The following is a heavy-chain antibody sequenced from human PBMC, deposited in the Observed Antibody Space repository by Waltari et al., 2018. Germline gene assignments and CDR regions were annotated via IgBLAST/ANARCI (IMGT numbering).Heavy chain of an antibody. CDR2: SNPSGGST. D-gene: IGHD6-13*01. J-gene: IGHJ3*02. V-gene: IGHV1-46*01. Sequence: QVQPVQSGAEVRKPGAHVRVYCKASAYHFTRHYMHWVRQAPGQGLEWMGISNPSGGSTSYAQKFQGRVTMTRDTSTSTVYMELSSLRSEDTAVYYCALIASDAFDIWGQGTMVTVSS. CDR3: ALIASDAFDI. CDR1: AYHFTRHY.